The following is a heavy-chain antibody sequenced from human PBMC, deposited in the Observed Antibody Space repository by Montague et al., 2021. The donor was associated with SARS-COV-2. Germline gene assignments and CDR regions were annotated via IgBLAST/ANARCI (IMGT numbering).Heavy chain of an antibody. CDR3: ANRGVRYFDAQGVWYYFDY. Sequence: SLRLSCAASGFTFSSYGMTWVRQAPRKGLEWVSTISDSGGSTYYADSVKGRFTISRDNSKNTLYLQMNSLRAEDTAVYYCANRGVRYFDAQGVWYYFDYWGQGTLVTVSS. D-gene: IGHD3-9*01. V-gene: IGHV3-23*01. CDR2: ISDSGGST. CDR1: GFTFSSYG. J-gene: IGHJ4*02.